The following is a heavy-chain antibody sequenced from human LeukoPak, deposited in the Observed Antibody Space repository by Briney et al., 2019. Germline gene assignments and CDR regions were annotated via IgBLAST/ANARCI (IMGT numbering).Heavy chain of an antibody. CDR2: IIPIFGTA. V-gene: IGHV1-69*06. D-gene: IGHD2-2*01. CDR1: GGTFSSYA. CDR3: ARDPPPYDIVVVPAAPPDYYYGMDV. J-gene: IGHJ6*04. Sequence: ASVKVSCKASGGTFSSYAISWVRQAPGQGLEWRGGIIPIFGTANYAQKFQGRVTITADKSTSTAYMELSSLRSEDTAVYYCARDPPPYDIVVVPAAPPDYYYGMDVWGKGTTVTVSS.